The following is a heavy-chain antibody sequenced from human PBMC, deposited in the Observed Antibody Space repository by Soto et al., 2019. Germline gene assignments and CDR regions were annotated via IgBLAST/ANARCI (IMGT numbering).Heavy chain of an antibody. V-gene: IGHV4-39*07. CDR3: AREDDGGDRDYYGLDV. J-gene: IGHJ6*02. Sequence: SVTLSLTCTVSGVSISSSSYYWGWIRPPPGKGLEWIGYIYYSGSTYYNPSLKSRVSMSVDTSKNLFSLKLSSVTAADTAVYFCAREDDGGDRDYYGLDVWGQGTTVTVS. CDR2: IYYSGST. D-gene: IGHD2-21*02. CDR1: GVSISSSSYY.